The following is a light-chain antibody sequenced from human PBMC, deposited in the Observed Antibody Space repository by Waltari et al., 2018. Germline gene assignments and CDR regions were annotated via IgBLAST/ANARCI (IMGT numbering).Light chain of an antibody. J-gene: IGKJ1*01. CDR1: QSVSRW. Sequence: EIVLTQSPGTLSLSPGERATLSCRASQSVSRWLAWYQQKPGQPPRLLIYGASSRATGIPDRFSSSGSGTDFSLTISRLEPEDFAVYYCQKYGTLPATFGQGTRVEVK. CDR2: GAS. CDR3: QKYGTLPAT. V-gene: IGKV3-20*01.